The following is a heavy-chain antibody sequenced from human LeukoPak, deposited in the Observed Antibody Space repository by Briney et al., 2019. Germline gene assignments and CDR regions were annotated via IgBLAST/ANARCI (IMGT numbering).Heavy chain of an antibody. D-gene: IGHD2-15*01. CDR2: FDPEDGET. J-gene: IGHJ5*02. CDR3: ATVPLFCSGGSCYMWFDP. V-gene: IGHV1-24*01. Sequence: GASVKVSCKVSGYTLTELSMHWVRQAPGKGLEWMGGFDPEDGETIYAQKFQGRVTMTEDTSTDTAYMELSSLRSGDTAVYYCATVPLFCSGGSCYMWFDPWGQGTLVTVSS. CDR1: GYTLTELS.